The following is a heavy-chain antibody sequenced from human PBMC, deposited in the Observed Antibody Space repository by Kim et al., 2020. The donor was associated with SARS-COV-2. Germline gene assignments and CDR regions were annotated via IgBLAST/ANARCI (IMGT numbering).Heavy chain of an antibody. CDR1: GGSFSGYY. V-gene: IGHV4-34*01. Sequence: SGTLSLTCAVYGGSFSGYYWSWIRQPPGKGLEWIGEINHSGSTNYNPSLKSRVTISVDTSKNQFSLKLSSVTAADTAVYYCAREFGVVRGVIIRGFDYWGQGTLVTVSS. D-gene: IGHD3-10*01. CDR2: INHSGST. J-gene: IGHJ4*02. CDR3: AREFGVVRGVIIRGFDY.